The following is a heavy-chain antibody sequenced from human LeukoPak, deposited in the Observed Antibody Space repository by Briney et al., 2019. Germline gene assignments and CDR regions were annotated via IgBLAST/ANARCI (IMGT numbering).Heavy chain of an antibody. CDR2: ISSSSSYM. CDR1: GFPFSTYE. D-gene: IGHD6-19*01. Sequence: GGSLRLSCAASGFPFSTYEMNWVRQAPGKGLEWVSSISSSSSYMFYADSVRGRFTISRDNAKNSLYLQMNSLRAEDTAVYYCARDRGSGWHTFDYWGQGTLVTVSS. J-gene: IGHJ4*02. V-gene: IGHV3-21*01. CDR3: ARDRGSGWHTFDY.